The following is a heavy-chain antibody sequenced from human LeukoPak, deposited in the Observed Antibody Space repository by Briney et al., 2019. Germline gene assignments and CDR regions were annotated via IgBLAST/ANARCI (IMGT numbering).Heavy chain of an antibody. CDR2: ISSSSSYI. Sequence: PGGSLRLSCAASGFTFSSYSMNWVLQAPGKGLEWVSSISSSSSYIYYADSVKGRFTISRDNAKNSLYLQMNSLRAEDTAVYYCARAGVAGTPKYFQHWGQGTLVTVSS. CDR3: ARAGVAGTPKYFQH. D-gene: IGHD6-19*01. V-gene: IGHV3-21*01. CDR1: GFTFSSYS. J-gene: IGHJ1*01.